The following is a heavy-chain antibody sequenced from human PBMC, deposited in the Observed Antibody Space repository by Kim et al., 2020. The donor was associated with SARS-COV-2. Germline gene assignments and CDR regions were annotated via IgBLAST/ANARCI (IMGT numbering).Heavy chain of an antibody. CDR3: AKDSYYDSSGYYYARSYYFDY. D-gene: IGHD3-22*01. CDR2: ISGSGGST. Sequence: GGSLRLSCAASGFTFSSYAMSWVRQAPGKGLEWVSAISGSGGSTYYADSVKGRFTISRDNSKNTLYLQMNSLRAEDTAVYYCAKDSYYDSSGYYYARSYYFDYWGQGTLVTVSS. V-gene: IGHV3-23*01. J-gene: IGHJ4*02. CDR1: GFTFSSYA.